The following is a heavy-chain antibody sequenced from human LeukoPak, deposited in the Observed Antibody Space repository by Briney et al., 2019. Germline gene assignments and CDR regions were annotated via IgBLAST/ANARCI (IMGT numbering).Heavy chain of an antibody. CDR1: GGSFSGYY. CDR2: INHSGST. V-gene: IGHV4-34*01. Sequence: SETLSLTCAVYGGSFSGYYWSWIRQPPGKGLEWIGEINHSGSTNYNPSLKSRVTISVDTSKNQFSLKLSSVTAADTAVYYCARGRSGSTYFDYWGQGTLVTVSS. D-gene: IGHD3-3*01. CDR3: ARGRSGSTYFDY. J-gene: IGHJ4*02.